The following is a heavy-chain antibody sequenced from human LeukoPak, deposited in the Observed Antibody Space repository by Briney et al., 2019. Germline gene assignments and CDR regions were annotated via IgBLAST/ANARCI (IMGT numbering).Heavy chain of an antibody. J-gene: IGHJ4*02. Sequence: SETLSLTCTSSGGSISSYYWTWFRQPPGKGLEWIGSFYNSGSTSYNPSLGSRVTISFDTSKNLFSLKLTSVTAADSAIYYCATTQQWLASYYWGQGTLVTVSS. CDR3: ATTQQWLASYY. CDR2: FYNSGST. CDR1: GGSISSYY. D-gene: IGHD6-19*01. V-gene: IGHV4-59*08.